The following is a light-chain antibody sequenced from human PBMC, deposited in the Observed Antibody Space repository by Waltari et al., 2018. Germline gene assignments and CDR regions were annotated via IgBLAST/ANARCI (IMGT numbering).Light chain of an antibody. Sequence: QSVLTQPPSASGTPGQRVTISCSGSSSNIGRSYVYWYQQLPGTAPKLLIYRNNRRPSGVPDRSSGPKSGTSASLAISGLRSEDEAEYYCASWDDNLSGWVFGGGTKLTVL. CDR2: RNN. CDR1: SSNIGRSY. CDR3: ASWDDNLSGWV. V-gene: IGLV1-47*01. J-gene: IGLJ3*02.